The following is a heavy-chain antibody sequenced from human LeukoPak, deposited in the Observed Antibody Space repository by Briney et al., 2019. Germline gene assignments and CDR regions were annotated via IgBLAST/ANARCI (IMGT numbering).Heavy chain of an antibody. CDR3: ARGDLVFFDY. Sequence: GGSLRLSCAASGFTFDDYAMHWVRQAPGKGLEWVSGISWNSGSIGYADSVKGRFTISRDNSKNTLYLQMNSLRAEDTAVYYCARGDLVFFDYWGQGTLVTVSS. CDR1: GFTFDDYA. V-gene: IGHV3-9*01. D-gene: IGHD3-16*01. CDR2: ISWNSGSI. J-gene: IGHJ4*02.